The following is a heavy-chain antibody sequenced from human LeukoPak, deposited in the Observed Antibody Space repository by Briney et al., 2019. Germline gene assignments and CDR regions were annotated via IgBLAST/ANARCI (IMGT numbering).Heavy chain of an antibody. CDR3: AKGAVAGNQKPGGY. J-gene: IGHJ4*02. CDR2: IYSGGST. Sequence: PGGSLRLSCAASGFTVSSNYMSWVRQAPGKGLEWVSVIYSGGSTYYADSVKGRFTISRDNSKNTLYPQINSLRAEDTAVYYCAKGAVAGNQKPGGYWGQGTLVTVSS. CDR1: GFTVSSNY. V-gene: IGHV3-53*01. D-gene: IGHD6-19*01.